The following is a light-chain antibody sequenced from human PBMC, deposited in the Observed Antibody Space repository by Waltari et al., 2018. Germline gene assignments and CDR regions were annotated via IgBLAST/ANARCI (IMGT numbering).Light chain of an antibody. CDR2: EVN. CDR3: CSYATVNRYV. Sequence: QSALIQPPSASGSPGQSVTIPCTGTSSDVGEYTSVSWFQQHPGKAPKLIIFEVNKRPSGVPDRFSGSKSGNTASLTVSGLQADDDADYYCCSYATVNRYVFGSGTHVTVL. V-gene: IGLV2-8*01. CDR1: SSDVGEYTS. J-gene: IGLJ1*01.